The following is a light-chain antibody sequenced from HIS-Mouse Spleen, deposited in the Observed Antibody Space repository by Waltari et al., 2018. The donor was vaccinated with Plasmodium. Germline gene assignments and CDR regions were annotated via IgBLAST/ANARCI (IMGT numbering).Light chain of an antibody. CDR1: QSISNY. CDR2: AAS. V-gene: IGKV1-39*01. J-gene: IGKJ1*01. Sequence: DIQMTQSPSSLSASVGDRVTITCRASQSISNYLNWYQQKQGKAPKFLIYAASTLQSGVPSRFSGSGSGTDFTLTISSLQPEDFATYYCKQSYSTWTFGQGTKVEIK. CDR3: KQSYSTWT.